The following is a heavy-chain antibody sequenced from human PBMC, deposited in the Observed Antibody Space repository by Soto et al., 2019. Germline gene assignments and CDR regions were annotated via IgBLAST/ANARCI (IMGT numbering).Heavy chain of an antibody. V-gene: IGHV4-61*01. CDR1: GGSVSSGSYY. CDR2: IYYSGST. CDR3: AREKLWFGEFCGMDV. J-gene: IGHJ6*02. Sequence: SETLSLTCTVSGGSVSSGSYYWSWIRQPPGKGLEWIGYIYYSGSTNYNPSLKSRVTISVDTSKNQFSLKLSSVTAADTAVYYCAREKLWFGEFCGMDVWGQGTTVTVSS. D-gene: IGHD3-10*01.